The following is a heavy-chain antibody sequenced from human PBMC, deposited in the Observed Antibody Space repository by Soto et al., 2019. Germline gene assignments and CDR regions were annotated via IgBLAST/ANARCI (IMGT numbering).Heavy chain of an antibody. V-gene: IGHV3-23*01. D-gene: IGHD6-13*01. CDR2: ISGSGGST. J-gene: IGHJ6*02. Sequence: GGSLRLSCAASGFTFSSYAMSWVRQAPGKGLEWVSAISGSGGSTYYADSVKGRFTISRGNSKNTLYLQMNSLRAEDTAVYYCAKDLDSSSWYRSYYYGMDVWDQGTTVTVSS. CDR3: AKDLDSSSWYRSYYYGMDV. CDR1: GFTFSSYA.